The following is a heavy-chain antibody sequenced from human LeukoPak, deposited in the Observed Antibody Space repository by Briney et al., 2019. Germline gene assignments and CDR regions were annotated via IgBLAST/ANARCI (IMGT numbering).Heavy chain of an antibody. V-gene: IGHV4-39*07. D-gene: IGHD3-10*01. J-gene: IGHJ2*01. CDR2: IYYSGST. Sequence: PSETLSLTCTVSGGSISSSSYYWGWIRQPPGKGLEWIGGIYYSGSTYYNPSLKSRVTISVDTSKNQFSLKLSSVTAADTAVYYCAREPGYYGSGSQSGLNWYFDLWGRGTLVTVSS. CDR1: GGSISSSSYY. CDR3: AREPGYYGSGSQSGLNWYFDL.